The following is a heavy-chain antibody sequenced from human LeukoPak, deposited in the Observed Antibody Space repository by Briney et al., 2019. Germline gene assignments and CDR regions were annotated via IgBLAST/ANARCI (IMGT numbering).Heavy chain of an antibody. J-gene: IGHJ4*02. Sequence: SVKVSCKASGGTFSSYAISWVRQAPGQGLGWMGGIIPIFGTANYAQKFQGRVTITADESTSTAYMELSSLRSEDTAVYYCARRFWSGSGIDYWGQGSLVTVSS. V-gene: IGHV1-69*01. D-gene: IGHD3-3*01. CDR3: ARRFWSGSGIDY. CDR2: IIPIFGTA. CDR1: GGTFSSYA.